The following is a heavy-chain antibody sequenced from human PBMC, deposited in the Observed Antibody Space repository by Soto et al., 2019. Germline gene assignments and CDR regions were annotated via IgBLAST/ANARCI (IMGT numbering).Heavy chain of an antibody. CDR2: IYDSGGT. CDR1: GGSITSGGYY. CDR3: ARGVPYNWYSDL. Sequence: QVQLQESGPGLVKPSQTLSLICSVSGGSITSGGYYWSWIRQHPGKGLEWIGYIYDSGGTYYNPSLKSRVTISGDTSKNQFSLKLNSVTATDTAVYFCARGVPYNWYSDLWGRGTLVTVSS. J-gene: IGHJ2*01. V-gene: IGHV4-31*03.